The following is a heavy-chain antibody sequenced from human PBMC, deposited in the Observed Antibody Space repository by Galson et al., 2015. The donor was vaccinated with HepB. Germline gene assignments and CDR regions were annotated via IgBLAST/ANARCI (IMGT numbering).Heavy chain of an antibody. CDR1: GVAVNSDS. Sequence: SLRLSCAASGVAVNSDSLKWVRQAPGKGLEWVSIVYRGDRRYYAESVRGRLTISRDNSQNTLSLQMNSLRVEDTAVYYCARVHTSDGQGFGMDVWGQGTTVTVSS. J-gene: IGHJ6*02. V-gene: IGHV3-66*01. D-gene: IGHD6-19*01. CDR2: VYRGDRR. CDR3: ARVHTSDGQGFGMDV.